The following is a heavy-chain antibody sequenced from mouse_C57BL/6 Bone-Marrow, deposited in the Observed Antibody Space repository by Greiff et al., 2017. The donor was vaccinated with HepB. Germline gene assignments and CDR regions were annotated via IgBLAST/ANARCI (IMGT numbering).Heavy chain of an antibody. CDR1: GFTFSSYG. CDR3: ARGRGTLFAY. J-gene: IGHJ3*01. D-gene: IGHD3-3*01. CDR2: ISSGGSYT. V-gene: IGHV5-6*02. Sequence: DVKLVESGGDLVKPGGSLKLSCAASGFTFSSYGMSWVRQTPDKRLEWVATISSGGSYTYYPDSVKGRFTISRDNAKNTLYLQMSSLKSEDTAMYYCARGRGTLFAYWGQGTLVTVSA.